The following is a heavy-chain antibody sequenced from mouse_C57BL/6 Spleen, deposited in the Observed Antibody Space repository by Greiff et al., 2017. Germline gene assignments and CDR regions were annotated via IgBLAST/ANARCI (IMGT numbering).Heavy chain of an antibody. V-gene: IGHV1-72*01. D-gene: IGHD1-1*01. CDR3: SFYYGSSYGLFAY. Sequence: QVQLQQPGAELVKPGASVKLSCKASGYTFTSYWMHWVKQRPGRGLEWTGRIDPHSGGTKYNEKFKSKATLTVDKPSSTAYMQLSSLTSEDSAVYYCSFYYGSSYGLFAYWGQGTLVTVSA. CDR1: GYTFTSYW. CDR2: IDPHSGGT. J-gene: IGHJ3*01.